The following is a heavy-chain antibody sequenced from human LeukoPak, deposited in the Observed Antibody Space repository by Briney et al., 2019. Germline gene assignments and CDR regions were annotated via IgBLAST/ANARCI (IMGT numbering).Heavy chain of an antibody. Sequence: GGSLRLSCAASGFTFDDYVMNWVCQAPGKGLEWVSGISWNGGSTDYAGSVKGRFTISRDNAKNSLFLQINSLSAEDTAFYYCARGSLTLFGVVSKAAFDIWGQGTMVTVSS. CDR3: ARGSLTLFGVVSKAAFDI. CDR2: ISWNGGST. D-gene: IGHD3-3*01. CDR1: GFTFDDYV. V-gene: IGHV3-20*04. J-gene: IGHJ3*02.